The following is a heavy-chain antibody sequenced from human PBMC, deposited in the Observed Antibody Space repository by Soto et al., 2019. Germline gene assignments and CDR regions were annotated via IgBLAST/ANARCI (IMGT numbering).Heavy chain of an antibody. CDR1: GFTVSSNY. D-gene: IGHD3-22*01. CDR2: IYSGGST. J-gene: IGHJ4*02. V-gene: IGHV3-53*02. CDR3: AREPPTYYYDRSGYYDY. Sequence: EVQLVETGGGLIQPGGSLRLSCAASGFTVSSNYMSWVRQAPGKGLEWVSVIYSGGSTYYADSVKGRFTISRDNSKNTLYLQMNSLRAEDTAVYYCAREPPTYYYDRSGYYDYWGQGTLVTVSS.